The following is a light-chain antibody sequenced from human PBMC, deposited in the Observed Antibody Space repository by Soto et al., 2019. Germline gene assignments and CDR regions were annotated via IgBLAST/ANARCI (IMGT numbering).Light chain of an antibody. V-gene: IGLV2-14*01. CDR1: SSDVGGYSY. J-gene: IGLJ3*02. CDR2: EVI. Sequence: QSVLTQPASVSGSPGQSITISCTGSSSDVGGYSYVSWYQQYPGKAPKLMIYEVINRPSGVSNRVSGSKSGNTASLTISGLQADDEADYYCSSYTNSDTWVFGGGTKLTVL. CDR3: SSYTNSDTWV.